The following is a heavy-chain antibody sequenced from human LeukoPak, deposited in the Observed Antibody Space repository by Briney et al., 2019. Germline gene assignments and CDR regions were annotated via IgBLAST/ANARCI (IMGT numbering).Heavy chain of an antibody. J-gene: IGHJ3*02. V-gene: IGHV1-46*01. CDR2: INPGGGTT. CDR1: GYIFTRYY. Sequence: ASVKVSCKASGYIFTRYYIHWVRQAPGPGLEWMGIINPGGGTTSYERKFQGRLTVTRDTSTSTVYMELRSLRSEDTAVYYCARQVATKVTNAVDIWGQGTLVTVSS. CDR3: ARQVATKVTNAVDI. D-gene: IGHD5-18*01.